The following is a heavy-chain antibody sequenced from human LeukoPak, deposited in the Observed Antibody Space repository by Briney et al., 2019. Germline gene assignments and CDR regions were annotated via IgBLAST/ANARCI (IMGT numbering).Heavy chain of an antibody. CDR3: AKAVHGGSGWYYYFDY. Sequence: GGSLRLSCAASGFTFDDYAMHWVRQAPGKGLEWVSGISWNSGSIGYADSVKGRFTISRDNAKNSLYLQPNSLRAEDTALYYCAKAVHGGSGWYYYFDYWGQGTLVTVSS. CDR1: GFTFDDYA. V-gene: IGHV3-9*01. J-gene: IGHJ4*02. D-gene: IGHD6-19*01. CDR2: ISWNSGSI.